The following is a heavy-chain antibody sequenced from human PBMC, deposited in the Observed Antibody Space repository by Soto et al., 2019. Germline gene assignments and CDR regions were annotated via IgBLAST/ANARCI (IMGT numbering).Heavy chain of an antibody. CDR3: AHTPQYCNTGICHYFDY. J-gene: IGHJ4*02. CDR1: GFSLNTHGVG. Sequence: SGPTLVNPTQTLTLTCTFSGFSLNTHGVGVGWIRQPPGKALEWLALIYWDDDKRYSPSLKSRFTITKDTSKNQVVLTMTNMDPVDTATYYCAHTPQYCNTGICHYFDYWGQGTLVTVSS. CDR2: IYWDDDK. D-gene: IGHD2-8*01. V-gene: IGHV2-5*02.